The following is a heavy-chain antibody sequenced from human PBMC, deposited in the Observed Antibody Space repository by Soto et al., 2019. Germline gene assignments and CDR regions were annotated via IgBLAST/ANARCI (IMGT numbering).Heavy chain of an antibody. J-gene: IGHJ5*02. CDR2: INHSGST. D-gene: IGHD6-19*01. CDR1: GGSISYEYYH. CDR3: ARVLGIAVAVRSKDWFDP. Sequence: ASETLSLTCTVSGGSISYEYYHWTWIRQPPGKGLEWIGEINHSGSTNYNPSLKSRVTISVDTSKNQFSLKLSSVTAADTAVYYCARVLGIAVAVRSKDWFDPWGQGTLVTVSS. V-gene: IGHV4-34*01.